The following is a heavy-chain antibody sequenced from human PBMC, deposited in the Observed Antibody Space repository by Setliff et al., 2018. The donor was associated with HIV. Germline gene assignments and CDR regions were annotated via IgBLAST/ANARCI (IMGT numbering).Heavy chain of an antibody. V-gene: IGHV3-23*01. D-gene: IGHD3-16*02. J-gene: IGHJ6*03. CDR3: ARAQDVWGSYRYTNYYYYMDV. Sequence: TGGSLRLSCAASGFTFSSYAMSWVRQAPGKGLEWVSAISGSGGSTYYADSVKGRFTISRDNSKNTLYLQMNSLRAEDTAVYYCARAQDVWGSYRYTNYYYYMDVWGKGTTVTVSS. CDR1: GFTFSSYA. CDR2: ISGSGGST.